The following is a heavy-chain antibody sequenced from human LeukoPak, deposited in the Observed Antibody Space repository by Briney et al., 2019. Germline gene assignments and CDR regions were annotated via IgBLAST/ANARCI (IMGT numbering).Heavy chain of an antibody. D-gene: IGHD1-26*01. V-gene: IGHV3-7*01. Sequence: GGSLRPSCAASGFSFSSYWMSWVRQAPGKGLEWVANIEEDGSQQFYVDSVKGRFTISRDNAKKSLYLQMNSLRVEDTGVYYCAKDGDTMSGTYYYDMDVWGKGTTVTIS. CDR1: GFSFSSYW. CDR2: IEEDGSQQ. J-gene: IGHJ6*03. CDR3: AKDGDTMSGTYYYDMDV.